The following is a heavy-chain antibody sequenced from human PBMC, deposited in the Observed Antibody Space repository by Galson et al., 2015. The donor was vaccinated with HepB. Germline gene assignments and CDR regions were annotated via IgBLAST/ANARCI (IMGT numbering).Heavy chain of an antibody. CDR2: IVVGSGNT. CDR3: AADSAGDEGDGMDV. D-gene: IGHD3-10*01. J-gene: IGHJ6*02. V-gene: IGHV1-58*01. CDR1: GFTFTSSA. Sequence: SVTVSCKASGFTFTSSAVQWVRQARGQRLEWIGWIVVGSGNTNYAQKFQERVTITRDMSTSTAYMELSSLRSEDTAVYYCAADSAGDEGDGMDVWGQGTTVTVSS.